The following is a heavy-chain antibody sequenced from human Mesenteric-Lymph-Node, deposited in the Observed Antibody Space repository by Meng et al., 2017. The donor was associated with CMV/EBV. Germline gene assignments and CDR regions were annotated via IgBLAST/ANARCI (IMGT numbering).Heavy chain of an antibody. J-gene: IGHJ4*02. V-gene: IGHV3-66*01. CDR1: GITVSSNY. CDR3: TRGYSSSD. D-gene: IGHD6-6*01. CDR2: IYSGGST. Sequence: GESLKISCAASGITVSSNYMSWVRQAPGKGLEWVSGIYSGGSTNYVDSVKGRFTISRDNAKNTVYLQMNSLRVEDTAVYYCTRGYSSSDWGQGTLVTVSS.